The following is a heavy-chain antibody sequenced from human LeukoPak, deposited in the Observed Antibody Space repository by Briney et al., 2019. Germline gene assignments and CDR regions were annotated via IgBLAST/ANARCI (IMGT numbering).Heavy chain of an antibody. CDR3: ARAIDNDGSSGYSHDY. Sequence: PGGSLRLSCAASGFTFSRYWMHWVRQTPEKGLVWVSRINTDGTTTDYAGSVKGRFTISRDNAKSTLYLQMNSLSAEDTAEYYCARAIDNDGSSGYSHDYWRQATLVTVSS. V-gene: IGHV3-74*01. D-gene: IGHD3-22*01. J-gene: IGHJ4*02. CDR2: INTDGTTT. CDR1: GFTFSRYW.